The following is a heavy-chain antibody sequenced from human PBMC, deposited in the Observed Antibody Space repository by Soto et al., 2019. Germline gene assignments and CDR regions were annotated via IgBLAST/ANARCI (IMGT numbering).Heavy chain of an antibody. Sequence: EVQLVESGGGLVQPGGSLRLSCAASEFTFSGRSVHWVRQAPGKGLVWVSGIDKVGTDSTYADSVKGRFTSSRDNAKNTVHLQMNSLRVEDTAVYSCARGWFGPDVWGKGTTVTVSS. J-gene: IGHJ6*03. V-gene: IGHV3-74*01. D-gene: IGHD3-10*01. CDR3: ARGWFGPDV. CDR1: EFTFSGRS. CDR2: IDKVGTDS.